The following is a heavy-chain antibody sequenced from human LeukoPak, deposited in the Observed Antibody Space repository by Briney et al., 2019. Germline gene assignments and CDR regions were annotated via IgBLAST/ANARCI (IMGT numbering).Heavy chain of an antibody. CDR3: AKDRSYGSGSSHDD. Sequence: TGGSLRLSCAASGFTFSSYSMNWVRQAPGKGLEWVSAISGSGGSTYYADSVKGRFTISRDNSKNTLYLQMNGLRAEDTAVYYCAKDRSYGSGSSHDDWGQGTLVTVSS. CDR1: GFTFSSYS. J-gene: IGHJ4*02. CDR2: ISGSGGST. D-gene: IGHD3-10*01. V-gene: IGHV3-23*01.